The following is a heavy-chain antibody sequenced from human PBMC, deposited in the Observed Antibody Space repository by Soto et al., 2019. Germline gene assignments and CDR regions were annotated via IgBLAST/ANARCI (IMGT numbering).Heavy chain of an antibody. CDR2: IYYSGST. CDR1: GGSISSGGYY. J-gene: IGHJ5*02. V-gene: IGHV4-31*03. Sequence: QVQLQESGPGLVKPSQTLSLTCTVSGGSISSGGYYWSWIRQHPGKGLEWIGYIYYSGSTHYNPSPKRRVTISVDTSKNPFSLKLSSVTAADTAVYYCARALTTVTLFDPWGQGTLVTVSS. D-gene: IGHD4-17*01. CDR3: ARALTTVTLFDP.